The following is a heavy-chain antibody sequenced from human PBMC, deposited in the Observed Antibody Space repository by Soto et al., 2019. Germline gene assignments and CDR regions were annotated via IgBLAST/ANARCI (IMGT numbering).Heavy chain of an antibody. CDR1: GGSFSGYY. CDR3: ARDGDYYGSGSYYNDY. D-gene: IGHD3-10*01. Sequence: SETLSLTCAVYGGSFSGYYWSWIRQPPGKGLEWIGEINHSGSTNYNPSLKSRVTISVDTSKNQFSLKLSSVTAADTAVYYCARDGDYYGSGSYYNDYWGQGTLVTVSS. CDR2: INHSGST. V-gene: IGHV4-34*01. J-gene: IGHJ4*02.